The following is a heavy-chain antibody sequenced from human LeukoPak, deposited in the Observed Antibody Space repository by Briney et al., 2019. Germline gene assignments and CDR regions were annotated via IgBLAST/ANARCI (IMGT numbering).Heavy chain of an antibody. CDR2: INPNSGGT. CDR1: GYTFTSYG. Sequence: GASVKVSCKASGYTFTSYGISWVRQAPGQGLEWMGWINPNSGGTNYAQKFQGRVTMTRDTSISTAYMELSRLRSDDTAVYYCARTTLRYFDPFDYWGQGTLVTVSS. CDR3: ARTTLRYFDPFDY. J-gene: IGHJ4*02. D-gene: IGHD3-9*01. V-gene: IGHV1-2*02.